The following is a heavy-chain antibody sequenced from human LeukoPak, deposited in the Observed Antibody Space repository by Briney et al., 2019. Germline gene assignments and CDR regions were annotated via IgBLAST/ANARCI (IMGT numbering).Heavy chain of an antibody. CDR2: IIPILGIA. CDR3: ARDLEGYYGSGSEF. Sequence: GASVKVSCKASGYTFTSYGISWVRQAPGQGLEWMGRIIPILGIANYAQKFQGRVTITADKSTSTAYMELSSLRSEDTAVYYCARDLEGYYGSGSEFWGQGTLVTVSS. V-gene: IGHV1-69*04. D-gene: IGHD3-10*01. CDR1: GYTFTSYG. J-gene: IGHJ4*02.